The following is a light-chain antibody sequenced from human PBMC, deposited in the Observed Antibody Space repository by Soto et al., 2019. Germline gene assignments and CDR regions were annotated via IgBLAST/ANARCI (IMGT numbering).Light chain of an antibody. CDR2: DVS. Sequence: QSVLTQPRSVSGSPGQSVTISCTGTSXDVGGYNYVSWYQHHPGKAPKLMIYDVSKRPSGVPDRFSGSKSGNTASLTISGLQAEDEADYYCCSFAGSYTYVFGTGTKVTVL. J-gene: IGLJ1*01. V-gene: IGLV2-11*01. CDR3: CSFAGSYTYV. CDR1: SXDVGGYNY.